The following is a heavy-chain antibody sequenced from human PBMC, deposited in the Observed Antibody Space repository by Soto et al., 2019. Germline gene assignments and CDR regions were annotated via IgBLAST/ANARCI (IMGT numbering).Heavy chain of an antibody. CDR2: ISGSGNTP. V-gene: IGHV3-23*01. D-gene: IGHD6-6*01. CDR3: AKGGGRYSSSSGDYYYYYMDV. J-gene: IGHJ6*03. Sequence: GGSLRLSCAASGFSFSSYAMSWVRQAPGKGLEWVSAISGSGNTPYYVDSVKGRFTISRDNSENTLYLQMNSLRADDTAVYYCAKGGGRYSSSSGDYYYYYMDVWGKGTTVTVSS. CDR1: GFSFSSYA.